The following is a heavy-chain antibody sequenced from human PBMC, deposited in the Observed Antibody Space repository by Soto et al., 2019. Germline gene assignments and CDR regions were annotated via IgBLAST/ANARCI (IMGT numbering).Heavy chain of an antibody. CDR1: GFTFSNYD. CDR2: IGSGGDT. J-gene: IGHJ5*02. D-gene: IGHD6-6*01. Sequence: PGGSLRLSCAASGFTFSNYDMHWVRQVTGKGLEWVSTIGSGGDTYYPGSVKGRFTISRENSKNTLYLQMNSLRAEDTAVYYCAKDLSAREQLVYGSWGQRTLVTVSS. V-gene: IGHV3-13*01. CDR3: AKDLSAREQLVYGS.